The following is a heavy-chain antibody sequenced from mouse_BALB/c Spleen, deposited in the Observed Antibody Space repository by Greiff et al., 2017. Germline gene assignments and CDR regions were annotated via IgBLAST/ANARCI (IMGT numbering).Heavy chain of an antibody. CDR3: ASGEVLTD. Sequence: EVQVLESGGGLVKPGGSLKLSCAASGFTFSSFAMSWVRQTPEKGLEWVANISSGSSSTYYPDSVKGRFTISRDNAKNTLYLQMSSLRSEDTAMYYCASGEVLTDWGQGTLVTVSA. V-gene: IGHV5-9-3*01. J-gene: IGHJ3*01. D-gene: IGHD2-14*01. CDR2: ISSGSSST. CDR1: GFTFSSFA.